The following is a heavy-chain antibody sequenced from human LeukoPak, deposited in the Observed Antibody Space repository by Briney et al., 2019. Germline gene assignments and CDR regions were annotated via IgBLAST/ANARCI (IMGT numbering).Heavy chain of an antibody. CDR1: GGSFSGYY. CDR2: INHSGST. J-gene: IGHJ4*02. CDR3: AKDLYPGDCSSTSCYGYFDY. D-gene: IGHD2-2*01. V-gene: IGHV4-34*01. Sequence: PSETLSLTCAVYGGSFSGYYWSWIRQPPGKGLEWIGEINHSGSTNYNPSLKSRVTISVDTSKNQFSLKLSSVTAADTAVYYCAKDLYPGDCSSTSCYGYFDYWGQGTLVTVSS.